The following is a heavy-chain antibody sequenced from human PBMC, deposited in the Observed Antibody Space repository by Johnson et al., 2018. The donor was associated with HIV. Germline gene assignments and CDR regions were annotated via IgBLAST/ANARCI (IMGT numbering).Heavy chain of an antibody. CDR1: GFTLDDYD. CDR3: ARGPTTQNSRLTGDFGAFEI. J-gene: IGHJ3*02. CDR2: FYRNGGST. V-gene: IGHV3-20*04. D-gene: IGHD7-27*01. Sequence: VQLVESGGGVVRPGGSLRLSCEASGFTLDDYDMSWVRQVPGKGLEWVSGFYRNGGSTGYAASVKGRFTISRDNAKNSLSLQMNSLTAEDTTLYYCARGPTTQNSRLTGDFGAFEIWGQGTMVTVSS.